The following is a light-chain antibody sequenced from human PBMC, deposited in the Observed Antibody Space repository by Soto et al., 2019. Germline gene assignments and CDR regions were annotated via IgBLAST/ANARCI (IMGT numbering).Light chain of an antibody. CDR2: GAS. V-gene: IGKV3-20*01. CDR1: QSVGRDY. Sequence: ENVLTQSPGTLSLSPGERAALSCRASQSVGRDYLAWFQQKSGQTPRLVIYGASSRATGIPDRFSGSGSGTDFTLTISRLEPEDFAVYYCQQYGNSPITFGQGTRLEIK. J-gene: IGKJ5*01. CDR3: QQYGNSPIT.